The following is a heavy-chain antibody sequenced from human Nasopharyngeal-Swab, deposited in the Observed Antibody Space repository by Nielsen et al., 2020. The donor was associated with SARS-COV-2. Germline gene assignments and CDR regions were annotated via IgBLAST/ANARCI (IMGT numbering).Heavy chain of an antibody. CDR2: INPNSGGT. D-gene: IGHD2-21*02. J-gene: IGHJ3*02. CDR1: GYTFTGYY. V-gene: IGHV1-2*04. Sequence: ASVQVSCKASGYTFTGYYMPWVRQAPGQGLEWMGWINPNSGGTNYAQKFQGWVTMTRDTSISTAYMELSRLRSDDTAVYYCERSHIVVVTDAFDIWGQGTMVTVSS. CDR3: ERSHIVVVTDAFDI.